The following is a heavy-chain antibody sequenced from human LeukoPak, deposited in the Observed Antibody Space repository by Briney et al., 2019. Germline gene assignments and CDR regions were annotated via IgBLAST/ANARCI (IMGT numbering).Heavy chain of an antibody. D-gene: IGHD1-26*01. CDR2: ITPSGGST. J-gene: IGHJ5*02. Sequence: ASVKVSCKASGYTFTNYYMHWVRQAPGQGLEWLGLITPSGGSTWYAQKFQGRVTMTRDMSTSTDYMELSSLRSEDTAIYYCARGNSVGDNAWWFDPWGQGTLVTVSS. CDR1: GYTFTNYY. V-gene: IGHV1-46*01. CDR3: ARGNSVGDNAWWFDP.